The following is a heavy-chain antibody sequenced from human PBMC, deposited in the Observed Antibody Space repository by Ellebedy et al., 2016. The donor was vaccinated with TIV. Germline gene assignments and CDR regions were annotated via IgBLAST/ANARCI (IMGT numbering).Heavy chain of an antibody. V-gene: IGHV1-8*02. CDR2: MNPNSGNT. D-gene: IGHD3-22*01. CDR1: GGTFSSYD. J-gene: IGHJ6*02. CDR3: ANNGGYYLYYYYGMDV. Sequence: ASVKVSCKASGGTFSSYDINWVRQATGQGLEWMGWMNPNSGNTGYAQKFQGRVTMTRNTSISTAYMELSSLRSEDKAVYYCANNGGYYLYYYYGMDVWGQGTTVTVSS.